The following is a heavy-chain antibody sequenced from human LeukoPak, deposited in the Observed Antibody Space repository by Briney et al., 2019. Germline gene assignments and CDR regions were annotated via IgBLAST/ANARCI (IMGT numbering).Heavy chain of an antibody. D-gene: IGHD2-21*01. CDR2: IQQHGSEK. Sequence: GGSLRLSCAASGFTFSSYWMSWVRQAPGKGLEWVANIQQHGSEKFYVDSVKGRFTISRGDASNSLYLQMNSLRAEDTAVYYCARQHDYADYWGQGTLVTVSS. CDR1: GFTFSSYW. CDR3: ARQHDYADY. V-gene: IGHV3-7*01. J-gene: IGHJ4*02.